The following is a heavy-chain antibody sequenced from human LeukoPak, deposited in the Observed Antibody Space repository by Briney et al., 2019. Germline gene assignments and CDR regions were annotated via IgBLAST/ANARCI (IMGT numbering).Heavy chain of an antibody. V-gene: IGHV3-48*01. CDR3: ARFYYDSSGYSFDY. CDR2: ISSSSSTI. J-gene: IGHJ4*02. CDR1: GFTFSSYS. Sequence: GGSLRLSCTASGFTFSSYSMNWVRQPPGKGLEWVSYISSSSSTIYYADSVKGRFTISRDNAKNSLYLQMNSLRAEDTAVYYCARFYYDSSGYSFDYWGQGTLVTVSS. D-gene: IGHD3-22*01.